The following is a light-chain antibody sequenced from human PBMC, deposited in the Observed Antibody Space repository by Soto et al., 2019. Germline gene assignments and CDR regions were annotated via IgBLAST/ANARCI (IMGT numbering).Light chain of an antibody. Sequence: QSVLTQPPSASGTPGQRVTISCSGSSSNIGSNAVNWYQQLPGTAPRLLIYSNNQRPSGVPDRFSGSKSGTSASLAISGLQSDDDAEYYCAAWHDSLNGRYVFVTGTKLTVL. J-gene: IGLJ1*01. V-gene: IGLV1-44*01. CDR1: SSNIGSNA. CDR3: AAWHDSLNGRYV. CDR2: SNN.